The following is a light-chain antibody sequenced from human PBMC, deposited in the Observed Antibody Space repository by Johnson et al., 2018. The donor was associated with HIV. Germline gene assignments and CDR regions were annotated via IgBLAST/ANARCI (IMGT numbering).Light chain of an antibody. CDR1: SSDMGNYA. Sequence: QFVLTQPPSVSAAPGQKVTISCSVSSSDMGNYAVSWYQQLPGTAPKLLIYDNNKRPSGIPGRFSGSKSGPSATLGITGLQTGDEADYYCGTWDSSLSANVFGTGTKVTGL. CDR2: DNN. CDR3: GTWDSSLSANV. V-gene: IGLV1-51*01. J-gene: IGLJ1*01.